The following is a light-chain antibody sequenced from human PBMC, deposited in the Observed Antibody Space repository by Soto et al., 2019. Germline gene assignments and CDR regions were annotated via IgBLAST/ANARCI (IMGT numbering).Light chain of an antibody. CDR3: SSYAASNNFYFV. V-gene: IGLV2-8*01. J-gene: IGLJ3*02. Sequence: QSALTQPPSASGSPGQSVTISCTGTSSDVGGYSYVSWYQQYPGRAPKLMIYEVTKRPSGVPDRFSGSKSGNTASLTVSGLQAEDEADYYCSSYAASNNFYFVFGGGTKLTVL. CDR2: EVT. CDR1: SSDVGGYSY.